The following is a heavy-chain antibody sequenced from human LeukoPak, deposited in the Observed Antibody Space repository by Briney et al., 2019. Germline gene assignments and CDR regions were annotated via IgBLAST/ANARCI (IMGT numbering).Heavy chain of an antibody. CDR3: AREPDPTYSSGWYWSWFDP. CDR1: GGTFIRYV. Sequence: GASVKVSCRAAGGTFIRYVINGVGQAAGEGGEGWGGIIPIFGKPKYAEKFQGRVTITADTSTSIAYMELSSLRSDDTAVYYCAREPDPTYSSGWYWSWFDPWGQGTLVTVSP. CDR2: IIPIFGKP. D-gene: IGHD6-19*01. J-gene: IGHJ5*02. V-gene: IGHV1-69*06.